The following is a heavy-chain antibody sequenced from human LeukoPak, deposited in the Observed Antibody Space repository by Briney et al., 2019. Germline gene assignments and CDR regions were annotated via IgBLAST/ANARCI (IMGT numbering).Heavy chain of an antibody. J-gene: IGHJ3*02. CDR2: IYTSGST. V-gene: IGHV4-4*07. CDR1: GGSISSYY. D-gene: IGHD6-13*01. CDR3: ATGYSSSWYLWGAFDI. Sequence: SETLSLTCTVSGGSISSYYWSWIRQPAGEGLEWIGRIYTSGSTNYNPSLKSRVTMSVDTSKNQFSLKLSSVTAADTAVYYCATGYSSSWYLWGAFDIWGQGTMVTVSS.